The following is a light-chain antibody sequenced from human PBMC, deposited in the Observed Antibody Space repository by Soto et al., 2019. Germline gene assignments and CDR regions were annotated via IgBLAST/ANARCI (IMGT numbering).Light chain of an antibody. CDR2: GNS. V-gene: IGLV1-40*01. Sequence: QSVLTQPPSVSGAPGQRVTISCAGSSSNIGAGYDVHWYQQLPGTAPKLVISGNSNRPSGVPDRFSGSKSGTSATLAISGLRSEDEADYFCAAWDDSLSGSFVFATGTKVTVL. CDR3: AAWDDSLSGSFV. CDR1: SSNIGAGYD. J-gene: IGLJ1*01.